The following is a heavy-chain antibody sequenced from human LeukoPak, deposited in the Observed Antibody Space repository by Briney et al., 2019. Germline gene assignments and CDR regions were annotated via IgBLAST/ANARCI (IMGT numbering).Heavy chain of an antibody. CDR2: ISYDGSNK. D-gene: IGHD2-2*01. CDR3: AKDSCSSNSCPIEY. J-gene: IGHJ4*02. V-gene: IGHV3-30*18. Sequence: PGGSLRLSCAASGFTFSSYGMHWVRQAPGKGLEWVAVISYDGSNKYYADSVKGRFTISRDNSKNTLYLQMNSLRAEDTAVYYCAKDSCSSNSCPIEYWGQGTLVTVSS. CDR1: GFTFSSYG.